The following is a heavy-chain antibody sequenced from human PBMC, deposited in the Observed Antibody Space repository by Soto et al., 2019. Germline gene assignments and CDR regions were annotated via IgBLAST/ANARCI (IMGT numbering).Heavy chain of an antibody. CDR2: ISYDGSNK. CDR1: GFTFSSYA. CDR3: ARGGLYYYYYGMDV. Sequence: QVQLVESGGGVVQPGRSLRLSCAASGFTFSSYAMHWVRQAPGKGLEWVAVISYDGSNKYYADSVKGRFTISRDNSKNTLYLQMNSLRADDTAVYYCARGGLYYYYYGMDVWGQGTTVTVSS. V-gene: IGHV3-30-3*01. J-gene: IGHJ6*02.